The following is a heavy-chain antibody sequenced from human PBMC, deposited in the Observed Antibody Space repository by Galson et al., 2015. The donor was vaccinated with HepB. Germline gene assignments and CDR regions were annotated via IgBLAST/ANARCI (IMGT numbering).Heavy chain of an antibody. V-gene: IGHV5-51*01. CDR3: ARQKGQWELLPPHYYGMDV. Sequence: QSGAEVKKPGESLKISCKGSGYSFTSYWIGWVRQMPGKGLEWMGIIYPGDSDTRYSPSFQGQVTISADKSISTAYLQWSSLKASDTAMYYCARQKGQWELLPPHYYGMDVWGQGTTVTVSS. CDR1: GYSFTSYW. CDR2: IYPGDSDT. D-gene: IGHD1-26*01. J-gene: IGHJ6*02.